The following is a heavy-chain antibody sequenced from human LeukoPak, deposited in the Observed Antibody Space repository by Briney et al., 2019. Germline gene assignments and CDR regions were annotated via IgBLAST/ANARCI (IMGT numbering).Heavy chain of an antibody. CDR3: ARSEYDSSGYTFDY. D-gene: IGHD3-22*01. CDR2: ISSSSSYI. CDR1: GFTFSSYS. J-gene: IGHJ4*02. V-gene: IGHV3-21*01. Sequence: GSLRLPCAASGFTFSSYSLNWVRQAPGKGLEWVSSISSSSSYIYYADSVKGRFTISRDNAKNSLYLQMNSLRAEDTAVYYCARSEYDSSGYTFDYWGQGTLVTVSS.